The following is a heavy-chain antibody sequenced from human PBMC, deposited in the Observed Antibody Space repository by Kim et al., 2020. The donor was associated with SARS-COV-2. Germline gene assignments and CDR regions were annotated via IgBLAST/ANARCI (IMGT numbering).Heavy chain of an antibody. CDR3: ARDHGYGDYSRPFDY. Sequence: GGSLRLSCAASGFTFSSYEMNWVRQAPGKGLEWVSYISSSGSTIYYADSVKGRFTISRDNAKNSLYLQMNSLRAEDTAVYYCARDHGYGDYSRPFDYWGQGTLVTVSS. J-gene: IGHJ4*02. CDR2: ISSSGSTI. D-gene: IGHD4-17*01. V-gene: IGHV3-48*03. CDR1: GFTFSSYE.